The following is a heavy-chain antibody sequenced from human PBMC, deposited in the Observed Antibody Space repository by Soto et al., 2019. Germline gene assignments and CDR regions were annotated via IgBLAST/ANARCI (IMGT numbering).Heavy chain of an antibody. Sequence: ASVKVSCKASGYTFTSYGISWVRQAPGQGLERMGWISAYNGNTNYAQKLQGRVTMTTDTSTSTAYMELRSLRSDDTAVYYCARDGVVVAATGVYYYGMDVWGQGTTVTVSS. J-gene: IGHJ6*02. CDR1: GYTFTSYG. D-gene: IGHD2-15*01. CDR2: ISAYNGNT. CDR3: ARDGVVVAATGVYYYGMDV. V-gene: IGHV1-18*01.